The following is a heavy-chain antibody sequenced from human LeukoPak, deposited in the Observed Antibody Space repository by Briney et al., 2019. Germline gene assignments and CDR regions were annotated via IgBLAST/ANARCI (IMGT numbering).Heavy chain of an antibody. J-gene: IGHJ4*02. Sequence: GGSLRLSCAASGFTVSSNYMSWVRQAPGKGLEWVSAISGSGGSTYYADSVKGRFTISRDNSKNTLYLQMNSLRAEDTAVYYCAKDSSNWSGNFDYRGQGTLVTVSS. V-gene: IGHV3-23*01. CDR3: AKDSSNWSGNFDY. D-gene: IGHD6-13*01. CDR1: GFTVSSNY. CDR2: ISGSGGST.